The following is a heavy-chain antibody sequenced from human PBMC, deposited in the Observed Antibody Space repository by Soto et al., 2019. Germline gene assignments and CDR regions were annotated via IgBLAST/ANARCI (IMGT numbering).Heavy chain of an antibody. J-gene: IGHJ5*02. CDR1: GFTFSSYG. CDR2: ISHDGSNK. V-gene: IGHV3-30*18. Sequence: QEQLVESGGGVVQPGTSLRLSCAASGFTFSSYGMHWVRQAPGKGLEWVAVISHDGSNKFYADSVKGRFSISRDDSKNTLFLQMNSLRTEDTAVYYCAKDRREYGDSLVNNYFDPWGQGTLVTVSS. D-gene: IGHD4-17*01. CDR3: AKDRREYGDSLVNNYFDP.